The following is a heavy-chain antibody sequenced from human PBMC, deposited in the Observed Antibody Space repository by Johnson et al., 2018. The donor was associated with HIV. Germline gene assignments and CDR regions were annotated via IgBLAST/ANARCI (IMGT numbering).Heavy chain of an antibody. CDR2: ISYDGSNK. CDR3: ARIRLGYSYAHDAFDI. J-gene: IGHJ3*02. D-gene: IGHD5-18*01. Sequence: QVQLVESGGGFVQPGGSLRLSCAASGFTFSSYAMHWVRQAPGKGLEWVAVISYDGSNKYYADSVKGRFTISRDNSKNTLYLQMNSLRAEDKAVYYCARIRLGYSYAHDAFDIWGQGTMVTVSS. CDR1: GFTFSSYA. V-gene: IGHV3-30-3*01.